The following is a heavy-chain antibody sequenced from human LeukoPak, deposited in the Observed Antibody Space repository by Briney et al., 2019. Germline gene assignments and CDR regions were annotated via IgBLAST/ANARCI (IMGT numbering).Heavy chain of an antibody. CDR3: AKDLSKGLLYRRGMYYFDY. CDR2: IRYDGSNK. V-gene: IGHV3-30*02. Sequence: GSLRLSCAASGFIFSSYGMHWVRQAPGKGLEWVAFIRYDGSNKYYADSVKGRFTISRDNSKNTLYLQMNSLRAEDTAVYYCAKDLSKGLLYRRGMYYFDYWGQGTLVTVSS. J-gene: IGHJ4*02. CDR1: GFIFSSYG. D-gene: IGHD3-10*01.